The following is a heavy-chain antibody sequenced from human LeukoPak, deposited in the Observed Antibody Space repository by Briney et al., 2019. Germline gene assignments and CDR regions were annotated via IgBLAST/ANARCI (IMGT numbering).Heavy chain of an antibody. CDR3: AREGGPGVYEEDYYGMDV. V-gene: IGHV3-9*01. CDR2: IGWNSGSI. Sequence: GGSLRLSCAASGFTFDDYAMHWVRQAPGKGLEWVSGIGWNSGSIGYADSVKGRFTISRDNAKNSLYLQMNSLRAEDTAVYYCAREGGPGVYEEDYYGMDVWGQGTTVTVSS. J-gene: IGHJ6*02. CDR1: GFTFDDYA. D-gene: IGHD2-8*01.